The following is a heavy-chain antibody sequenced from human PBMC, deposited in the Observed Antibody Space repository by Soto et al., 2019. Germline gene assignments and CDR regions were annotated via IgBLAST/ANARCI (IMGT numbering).Heavy chain of an antibody. CDR3: AREDDGGDRDYYGLDV. V-gene: IGHV4-30-4*08. Sequence: QVQLQQSGPGLVEPSQTLSLTCAVSGGSITSEYFHWTWIRQSPGKGLEWIGYIHYTGSSMYNPSFKRRLTMAGDTTKNQFSLQLPSVTAADTAVYFCAREDDGGDRDYYGLDVWGQGTTVTVSS. D-gene: IGHD2-21*02. CDR1: GGSITSEYFH. J-gene: IGHJ6*02. CDR2: IHYTGSS.